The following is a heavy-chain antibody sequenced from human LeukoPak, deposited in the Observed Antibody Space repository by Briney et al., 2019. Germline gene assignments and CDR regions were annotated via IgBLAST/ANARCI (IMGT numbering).Heavy chain of an antibody. D-gene: IGHD2-15*01. Sequence: ASVTVSCKASGYTFTSYGISWVRQAPGQGLGWMGWISAYNGNTNYAQKLQGRVTMTTDTSTSTAYMELRSLRSDDSAVYYCARDSTPIVVVVAATYYYGMDVWGKGTTVTVSS. V-gene: IGHV1-18*04. J-gene: IGHJ6*04. CDR1: GYTFTSYG. CDR3: ARDSTPIVVVVAATYYYGMDV. CDR2: ISAYNGNT.